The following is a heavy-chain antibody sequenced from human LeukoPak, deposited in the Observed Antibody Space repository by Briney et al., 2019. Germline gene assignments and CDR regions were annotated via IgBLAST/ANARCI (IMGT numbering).Heavy chain of an antibody. D-gene: IGHD3-16*02. CDR3: ARHSYDYVWGSYRYSGTSGYFDY. J-gene: IGHJ4*02. V-gene: IGHV4-34*01. CDR2: INHSGST. CDR1: GGSFSGYY. Sequence: KPSETLSLTCAVYGGSFSGYYWSWIRQPPGKGLEWIGEINHSGSTNYNPSPKSRVTISVDTSKNQFSLKLSSVTAADTAVYYCARHSYDYVWGSYRYSGTSGYFDYWGQGTLVTVSS.